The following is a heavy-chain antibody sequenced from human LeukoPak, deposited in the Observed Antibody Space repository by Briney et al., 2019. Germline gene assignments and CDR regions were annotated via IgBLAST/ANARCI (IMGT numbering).Heavy chain of an antibody. Sequence: GGSLRLSCAASGFTFSNFGMNWVRQAPGKGLEWVSYISSSSSTIYYADSVKGRFTISRDNAKNSLYLQMNSLRAEDTAVYYCARDGGSGSYYYYYYYYYMDVWGKGTTVTVSS. CDR2: ISSSSSTI. CDR1: GFTFSNFG. J-gene: IGHJ6*03. D-gene: IGHD3-10*01. CDR3: ARDGGSGSYYYYYYYYYMDV. V-gene: IGHV3-48*01.